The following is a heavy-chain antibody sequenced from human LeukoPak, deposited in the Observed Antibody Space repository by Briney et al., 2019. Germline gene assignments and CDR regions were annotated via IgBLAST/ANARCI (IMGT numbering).Heavy chain of an antibody. Sequence: PSETLSLTCTVSGGSISSYYWSWIRQPPGKGLEWIGYIYYSGSTNYNPSLKSRVTISVDTSKNQFSLKLSSVTAADTAVYYCARVLAAAGTGYYYYYMDVWGQGTTVTVSS. V-gene: IGHV4-59*01. CDR3: ARVLAAAGTGYYYYYMDV. D-gene: IGHD6-13*01. CDR1: GGSISSYY. J-gene: IGHJ6*03. CDR2: IYYSGST.